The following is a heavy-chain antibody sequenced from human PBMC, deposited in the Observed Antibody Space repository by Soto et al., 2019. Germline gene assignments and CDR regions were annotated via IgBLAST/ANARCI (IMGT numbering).Heavy chain of an antibody. CDR1: GGSISSGDYY. J-gene: IGHJ4*02. CDR3: ARVGDRAMAVSD. V-gene: IGHV4-30-4*01. CDR2: IYYSGST. Sequence: QVQLQESGPGLVKPSQTLSLTCTVSGGSISSGDYYWSWIRQPPGKGLEWIGYIYYSGSTYYNPSLKSRVTISVYTSKNPFSLKLSSVTAADTAVYYCARVGDRAMAVSDWGQGTLVTVSS. D-gene: IGHD5-18*01.